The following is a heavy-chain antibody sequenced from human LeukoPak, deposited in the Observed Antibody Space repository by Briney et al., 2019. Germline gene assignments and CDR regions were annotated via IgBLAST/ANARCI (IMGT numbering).Heavy chain of an antibody. CDR2: IYTGGST. V-gene: IGHV4-61*09. CDR1: GGSISSGNYY. D-gene: IGHD3-3*01. CDR3: ARDSLYNFWSGYYHTTYYFDY. Sequence: PSQTLSLTCTVSGGSISSGNYYLSWIRQPAGKGLEWIGHIYTGGSTNYNPSLKSRVTISVDTSKEQFSLNLSSMTAADTAVYYCARDSLYNFWSGYYHTTYYFDYWGQGTLVTVSS. J-gene: IGHJ4*02.